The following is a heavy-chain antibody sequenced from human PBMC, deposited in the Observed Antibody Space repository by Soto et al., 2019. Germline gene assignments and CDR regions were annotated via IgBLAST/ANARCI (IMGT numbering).Heavy chain of an antibody. CDR3: AHRLTYYDSSGDWFDP. CDR2: IYWDDDK. CDR1: GFSLSTSGVG. D-gene: IGHD3-22*01. V-gene: IGHV2-5*02. Sequence: QITLKESGPTLVKPTQTLTLTCTFSGFSLSTSGVGVGWIRQPPGKALEWLALIYWDDDKLYSPSLKSRLTITKDTSKYQVVLTMTDMDPVDTATYYCAHRLTYYDSSGDWFDPWGKGTLVTVSS. J-gene: IGHJ5*02.